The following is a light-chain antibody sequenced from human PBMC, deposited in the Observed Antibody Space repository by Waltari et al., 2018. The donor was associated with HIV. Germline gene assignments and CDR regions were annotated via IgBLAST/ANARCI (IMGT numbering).Light chain of an antibody. Sequence: EILMTQSPATLSVSPGDRATLPFRASQSVNSHLAWYQQKPGQTPRLLIYGTSTRATDIPARFSGSWSGTEFTLTISSLQSEDFAVYYCHHYNNWRETFGQGTKVEIK. J-gene: IGKJ1*01. CDR3: HHYNNWRET. V-gene: IGKV3-15*01. CDR2: GTS. CDR1: QSVNSH.